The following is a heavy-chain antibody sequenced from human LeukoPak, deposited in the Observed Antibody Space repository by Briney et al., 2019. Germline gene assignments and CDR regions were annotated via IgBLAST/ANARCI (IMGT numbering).Heavy chain of an antibody. J-gene: IGHJ3*02. CDR3: ARYYYDSSGYEGAFDI. CDR2: ISSSSSYI. D-gene: IGHD3-22*01. V-gene: IGHV3-21*01. Sequence: PGGSLRLSCAASGFTFSSYSMNWVRQAPGKGLEWVSSISSSSSYIYYADSVKGRFTISRDNAKNSLYLQMNSLRAEDTAVYYCARYYYDSSGYEGAFDIWGQGTMVTASS. CDR1: GFTFSSYS.